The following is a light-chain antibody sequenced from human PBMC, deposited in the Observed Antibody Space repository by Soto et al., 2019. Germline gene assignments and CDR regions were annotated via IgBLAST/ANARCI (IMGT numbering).Light chain of an antibody. V-gene: IGKV3-15*01. CDR1: QSVSRN. CDR2: GAS. CDR3: QQNNNWPLT. Sequence: EIAMTQSPATLSVSPGERATLSCRASQSVSRNLAWYQQKPGQAPRLLISGASTRATGVTARFSGSGSGTDFALTISSLQSEDFAVYFCQQNNNWPLTVGGGTKVEIK. J-gene: IGKJ4*01.